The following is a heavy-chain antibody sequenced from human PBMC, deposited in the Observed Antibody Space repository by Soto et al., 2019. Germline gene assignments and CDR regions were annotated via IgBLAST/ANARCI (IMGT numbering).Heavy chain of an antibody. CDR2: INHSGST. J-gene: IGHJ6*02. CDR3: ARGLARIAAAGTWYYYGMDV. D-gene: IGHD6-13*01. CDR1: GGSFSGYY. Sequence: QVQLQQWGAGLLKPSETLSLTCAVYGGSFSGYYWSWIRQPPGKGLEWIGEINHSGSTNYNPSLXXRATTSVDTSXXQXSXXLSSVTAADTAVYYCARGLARIAAAGTWYYYGMDVWGQGTTVTVSS. V-gene: IGHV4-34*01.